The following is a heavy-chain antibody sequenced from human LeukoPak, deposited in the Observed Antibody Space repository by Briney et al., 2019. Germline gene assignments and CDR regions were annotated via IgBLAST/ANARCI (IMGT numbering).Heavy chain of an antibody. D-gene: IGHD4-17*01. J-gene: IGHJ3*02. CDR3: ATPMMTTVTTGAFDI. Sequence: PSETLSRTCTVSGVSISSRSYYWGWIRQPPGKGLEWIGSIYYSGSTYYNPSLKSRVTISVDTSKNQFSLKLSSVTAADTAVYYCATPMMTTVTTGAFDIWGQGTMVTVSS. CDR1: GVSISSRSYY. V-gene: IGHV4-39*01. CDR2: IYYSGST.